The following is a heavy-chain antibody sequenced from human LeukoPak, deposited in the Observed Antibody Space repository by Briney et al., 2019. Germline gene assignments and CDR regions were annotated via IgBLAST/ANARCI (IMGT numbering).Heavy chain of an antibody. Sequence: SETLSLTCTVSGGSISSSSDYWGWIRQPPGKGLEWIGSINYSGSTYYNPSLKSRVTISVDTSKNQFSLKLSSVTAADTAVYYCARLNYGIGDYWGQGTLVTGSS. CDR3: ARLNYGIGDY. V-gene: IGHV4-39*01. CDR1: GGSISSSSDY. D-gene: IGHD3-10*01. CDR2: INYSGST. J-gene: IGHJ4*02.